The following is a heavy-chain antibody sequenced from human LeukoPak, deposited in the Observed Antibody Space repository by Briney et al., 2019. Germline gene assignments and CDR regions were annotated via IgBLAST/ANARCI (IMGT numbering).Heavy chain of an antibody. D-gene: IGHD3-3*01. J-gene: IGHJ6*02. CDR2: IYSGGST. V-gene: IGHV3-53*01. CDR3: ARTLYWSENGMDV. Sequence: GGSLRLSCAASGFTLSSYAMTWVRQAPGKGLEWVSVIYSGGSTYYADSVKGRFTISRDNSKNTLYLQMNSLRAEDTAVYYCARTLYWSENGMDVWGQGTTVTVSS. CDR1: GFTLSSYA.